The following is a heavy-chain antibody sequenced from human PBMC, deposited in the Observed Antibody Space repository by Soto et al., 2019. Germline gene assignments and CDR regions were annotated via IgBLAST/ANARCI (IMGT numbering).Heavy chain of an antibody. D-gene: IGHD6-13*01. Sequence: SQTLSLTCAISGDSVSSNSAAWNWIRQSRSRGLEWLGRTYYRSKWYNDYGVSVKSRVTINPDTSKNQFSLQLNSVTPEDTAVYYCARTRITAAGTFDHWGQGTLVTVSS. CDR1: GDSVSSNSAA. CDR3: ARTRITAAGTFDH. CDR2: TYYRSKWYN. J-gene: IGHJ4*02. V-gene: IGHV6-1*01.